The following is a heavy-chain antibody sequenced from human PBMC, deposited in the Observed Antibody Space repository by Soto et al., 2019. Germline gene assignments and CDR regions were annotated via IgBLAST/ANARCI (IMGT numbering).Heavy chain of an antibody. CDR2: IYYSGST. V-gene: IGHV4-31*03. D-gene: IGHD3-3*01. J-gene: IGHJ2*01. CDR1: GGSISSGGYY. Sequence: QVQLQESGPGLVKPSQTLSLTCTVSGGSISSGGYYWSWIRQHPGKGLEWIGYIYYSGSTYYNPSLTSRVNIAVDASKNQFSLKLSSVPAADTAVYYCARYWSKPWYFDLWGRGTLVTVSS. CDR3: ARYWSKPWYFDL.